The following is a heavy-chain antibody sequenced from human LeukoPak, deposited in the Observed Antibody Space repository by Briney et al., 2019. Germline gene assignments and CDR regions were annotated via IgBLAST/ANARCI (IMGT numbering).Heavy chain of an antibody. CDR1: GDSITNSNYY. V-gene: IGHV4-39*07. J-gene: IGHJ3*02. CDR3: ARDPPYSSSWQDAFDI. D-gene: IGHD6-13*01. CDR2: IFYNGGP. Sequence: PSETLSLTCTASGDSITNSNYYWAWVRQSPGRGLEWLGNIFYNGGPYYNPSFKSRVAISVDTSKNQFSLKLSSVTAADTAVYYCARDPPYSSSWQDAFDIWGQGTMVTVSS.